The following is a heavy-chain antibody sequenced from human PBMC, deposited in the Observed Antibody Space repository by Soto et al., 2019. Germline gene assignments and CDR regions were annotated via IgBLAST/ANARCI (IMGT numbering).Heavy chain of an antibody. CDR1: GYSFGSYG. J-gene: IGHJ4*01. CDR2: ISAYNGNT. Sequence: QVQLVQSGAEVKKPGASVKVTCKASGYSFGSYGITWVRHGPGQVLEWVGWISAYNGNTNYAQKLQGRVSLTTDTSASTAYMELRSLRYDDTAVYYCARDRSGCFYSGSLYWGHGTLVSVSS. CDR3: ARDRSGCFYSGSLY. D-gene: IGHD2-15*01. V-gene: IGHV1-18*01.